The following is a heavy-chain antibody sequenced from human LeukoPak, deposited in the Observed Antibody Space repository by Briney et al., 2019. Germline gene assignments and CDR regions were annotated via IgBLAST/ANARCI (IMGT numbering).Heavy chain of an antibody. D-gene: IGHD3-22*01. CDR3: ARESSGYFY. CDR2: ISSGSSFI. V-gene: IGHV3-21*01. Sequence: PGGSLRLSCAASGFTLSTYSMNLVRQAPGKGLEWVSSISSGSSFIYYADSVKGRFTISRDNAKNSLFLQMNSLRAEDTAVYYCARESSGYFYWGQGTLVTVSS. J-gene: IGHJ4*02. CDR1: GFTLSTYS.